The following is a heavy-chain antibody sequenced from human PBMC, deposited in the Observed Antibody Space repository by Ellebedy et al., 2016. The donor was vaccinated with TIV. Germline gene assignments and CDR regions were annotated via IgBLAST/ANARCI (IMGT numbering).Heavy chain of an antibody. J-gene: IGHJ4*02. CDR3: ASDWRMDRGIIKSVSDF. CDR1: GFTFSNYA. V-gene: IGHV3-23*01. D-gene: IGHD3-10*01. Sequence: GESLKISCAASGFTFSNYAMSWVRQAPGKGLEWVSGFGVSGESTYYADSVKGRFTISRDNSKNTLHLQMNRLRVEDTAGYYCASDWRMDRGIIKSVSDFWGQGILVTVSS. CDR2: FGVSGEST.